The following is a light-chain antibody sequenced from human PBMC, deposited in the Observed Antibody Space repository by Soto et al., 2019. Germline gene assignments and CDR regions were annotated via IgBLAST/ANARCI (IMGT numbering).Light chain of an antibody. CDR2: EVS. CDR1: STDVGGNKY. V-gene: IGLV2-14*01. Sequence: SALAQPASVSGSPGQSITISCTGSSTDVGGNKYVSWYQQHPGKAPKLIIYEVSYRPSGVSNRFSGSKSGNTASLTISGLRAEDEADYYCGSWDSSLSAYVFGTGTKVTVL. J-gene: IGLJ1*01. CDR3: GSWDSSLSAYV.